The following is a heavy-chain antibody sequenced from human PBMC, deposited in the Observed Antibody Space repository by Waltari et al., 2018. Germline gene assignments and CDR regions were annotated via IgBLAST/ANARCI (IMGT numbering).Heavy chain of an antibody. Sequence: EVQLVESGGGLVQPGGSLRLSCAASGFTFSSYAMSWVRQAPGTGLEWVSALSGSGGSTYYADSVKGRFTISRDNAKNTLYLQRNSLRAEDTAVYYCAKPYYSSGWDSYYFDYWGQGTLVTVSS. CDR3: AKPYYSSGWDSYYFDY. J-gene: IGHJ4*02. D-gene: IGHD6-19*01. CDR1: GFTFSSYA. CDR2: LSGSGGST. V-gene: IGHV3-23*04.